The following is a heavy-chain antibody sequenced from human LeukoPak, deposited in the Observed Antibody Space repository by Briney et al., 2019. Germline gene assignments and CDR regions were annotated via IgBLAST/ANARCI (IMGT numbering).Heavy chain of an antibody. J-gene: IGHJ3*02. CDR2: IYYSGST. D-gene: IGHD3-22*01. V-gene: IGHV4-59*01. Sequence: SETLSLTCTVSGGSISSCYWSWIRQPPGKGLEWIGYIYYSGSTNYNPSLKSRVTISVDTSKNQFSLKLSSVTAADTAVYYCARDLSDPYYYDSSGYLPYAFDIWGQGTMVTVSS. CDR3: ARDLSDPYYYDSSGYLPYAFDI. CDR1: GGSISSCY.